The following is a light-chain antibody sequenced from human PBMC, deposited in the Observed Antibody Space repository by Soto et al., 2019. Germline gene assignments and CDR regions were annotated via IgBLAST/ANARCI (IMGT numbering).Light chain of an antibody. CDR2: GAS. CDR3: EQFDSSVT. V-gene: IGKV3-20*01. CDR1: KSVSSTF. Sequence: EIVLTQSPGSLSLSPGERATLSCRASKSVSSTFFAWDQQRPGQAPRLLMYGASSRATGIPERFSGSGSGTDFTLTISRLEPEDFAVYYCEQFDSSVTFGQGTKVEIK. J-gene: IGKJ1*01.